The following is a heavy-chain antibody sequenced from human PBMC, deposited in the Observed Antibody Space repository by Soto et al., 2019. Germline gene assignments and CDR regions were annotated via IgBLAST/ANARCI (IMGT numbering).Heavy chain of an antibody. Sequence: GGSLRLSCAASGFTFSSYAMSWVRQAPGKGLEWVSAISGSGGSTYYADSVKGRFTISRDNSKNTLYLQMNSLRAEDTAVYYCAKTRWVLHTEGYFDYWGQGTLVTVSS. CDR1: GFTFSSYA. J-gene: IGHJ4*02. CDR3: AKTRWVLHTEGYFDY. V-gene: IGHV3-23*01. CDR2: ISGSGGST. D-gene: IGHD1-26*01.